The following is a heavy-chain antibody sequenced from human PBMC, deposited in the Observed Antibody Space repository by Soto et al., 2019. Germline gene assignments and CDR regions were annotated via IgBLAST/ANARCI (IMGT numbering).Heavy chain of an antibody. J-gene: IGHJ4*02. CDR1: GFTFSSYG. CDR3: AKDKWSDLGSDNWGYFDY. Sequence: QVQLVESGGGVVQPGRSLRLSCAASGFTFSSYGMHWVRQAPGKGLEWVAVIWYDGSNKYYADSVKGRFTISRDNSQNKLYLQMKRLEAENKVVYYCAKDKWSDLGSDNWGYFDYRGQGTLVTVSS. V-gene: IGHV3-33*06. CDR2: IWYDGSNK. D-gene: IGHD1-1*01.